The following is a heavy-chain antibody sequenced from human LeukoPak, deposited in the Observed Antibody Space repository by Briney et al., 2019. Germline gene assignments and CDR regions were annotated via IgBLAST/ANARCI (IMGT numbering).Heavy chain of an antibody. V-gene: IGHV1-2*02. CDR1: GYTFTAYY. CDR3: ARVAGGDWYYFDF. J-gene: IGHJ4*02. D-gene: IGHD2-21*02. CDR2: VNLNSGGT. Sequence: ASVKVSCKASGYTFTAYYMHWVRQAPGQGLEWMGWVNLNSGGTNSAQKFQGRVTMTRDTSISAAYMELSRLGSDDTAVYYCARVAGGDWYYFDFWGQGTLVTVSS.